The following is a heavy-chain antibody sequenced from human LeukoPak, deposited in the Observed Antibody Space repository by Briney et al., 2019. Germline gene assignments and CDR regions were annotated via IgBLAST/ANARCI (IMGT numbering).Heavy chain of an antibody. J-gene: IGHJ6*03. V-gene: IGHV4-39*07. D-gene: IGHD3-3*01. CDR3: ARVRIFGVVNTYYYMDV. CDR2: IYYSGST. CDR1: GGSISSSSYY. Sequence: NPSETLSLTCTVSGGSISSSSYYWGWIRQPPGKGLEWIGSIYYSGSTYYNPSLKSRVTISVDTSKNQFSLKLSSVTAADTAVYYCARVRIFGVVNTYYYMDVWGKGTTVTVSS.